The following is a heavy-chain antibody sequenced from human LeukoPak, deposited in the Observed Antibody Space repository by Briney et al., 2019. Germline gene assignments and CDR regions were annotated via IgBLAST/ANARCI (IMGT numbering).Heavy chain of an antibody. CDR2: ISSSSSYI. J-gene: IGHJ5*02. CDR3: AIDKGTYWFDP. V-gene: IGHV3-21*01. CDR1: GFAFSSYS. D-gene: IGHD3-10*01. Sequence: GGSLRLSCAASGFAFSSYSMNWVRQAPGKGLEWVSSISSSSSYIYYADSVKGRFTISRDNAKNSLYLQMNSLRAEDTAVYYCAIDKGTYWFDPWGQGTLVTVSS.